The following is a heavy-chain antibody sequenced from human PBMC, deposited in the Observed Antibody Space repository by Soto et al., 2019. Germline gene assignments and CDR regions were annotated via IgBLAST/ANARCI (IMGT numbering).Heavy chain of an antibody. V-gene: IGHV1-69*06. CDR2: IIPIFGTA. D-gene: IGHD5-18*01. Sequence: ASVKVSCKASGGTFSSYAISWVRQAPGQGLEWMGGIIPIFGTANYAQKFQGRVTITADKSTSTAYMELSSLRSEDTAVYYCARAGRGYSYGFFDYWGQGTLVTVSS. CDR1: GGTFSSYA. CDR3: ARAGRGYSYGFFDY. J-gene: IGHJ4*02.